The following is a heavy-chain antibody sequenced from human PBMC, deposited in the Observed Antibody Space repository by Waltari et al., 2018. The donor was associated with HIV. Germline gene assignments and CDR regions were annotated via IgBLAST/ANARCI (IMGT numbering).Heavy chain of an antibody. Sequence: QVQLQESGPGLVKPSETLSLTCTVSGGSISSYYWSWIRQPPGKGLEGIGYIYYSGSTNYNPSLKSRVTISVDTSKNQFSLKLSSVTAADTAVYYCARVDYGPNPYGMDVWGQGTTVTVSS. CDR3: ARVDYGPNPYGMDV. CDR1: GGSISSYY. V-gene: IGHV4-59*01. D-gene: IGHD4-17*01. J-gene: IGHJ6*02. CDR2: IYYSGST.